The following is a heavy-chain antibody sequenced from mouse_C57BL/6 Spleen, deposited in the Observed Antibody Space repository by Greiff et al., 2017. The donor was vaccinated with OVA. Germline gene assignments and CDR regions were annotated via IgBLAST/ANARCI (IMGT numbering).Heavy chain of an antibody. Sequence: EVQRVESGGGLVKPGGSLKLSCAASGFTFSDYGMHWVRQAPEKGLEWVAYISSGSSTIYYADTVKGRFTISRDNAKNTLFLQMTSLRSEDTAMYYCASPNYYGSSLYAMDYWGQGTSVTVSS. V-gene: IGHV5-17*01. CDR3: ASPNYYGSSLYAMDY. CDR1: GFTFSDYG. CDR2: ISSGSSTI. J-gene: IGHJ4*01. D-gene: IGHD1-1*01.